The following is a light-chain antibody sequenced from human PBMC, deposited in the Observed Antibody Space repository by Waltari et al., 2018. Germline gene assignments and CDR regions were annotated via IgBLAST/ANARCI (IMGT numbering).Light chain of an antibody. V-gene: IGKV3-15*01. CDR1: QSIGSK. Sequence: ETVVTQSPATLSVSPGERVTLSCRTSQSIGSKLAWYQQKPGQSPRLLNYGASIRATGIPARFSGSGSETEFTLTISSLQSEDFAVYYCQQYNNWPPGTFGQGTKVEI. J-gene: IGKJ1*01. CDR2: GAS. CDR3: QQYNNWPPGT.